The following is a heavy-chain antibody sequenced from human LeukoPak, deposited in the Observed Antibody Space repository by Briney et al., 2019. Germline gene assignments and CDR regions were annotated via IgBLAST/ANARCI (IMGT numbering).Heavy chain of an antibody. V-gene: IGHV1-69*04. Sequence: SVKVSCKASGGTFSSYAISWVRQAPGQGLEWMGRIIPILGIANYAQKFQGRVTITADKSTSTAYMELRSLRSDDTAVYYCAREGRGVESLGWFDPWGQGTLVTVSS. CDR1: GGTFSSYA. CDR2: IIPILGIA. D-gene: IGHD1-26*01. J-gene: IGHJ5*02. CDR3: AREGRGVESLGWFDP.